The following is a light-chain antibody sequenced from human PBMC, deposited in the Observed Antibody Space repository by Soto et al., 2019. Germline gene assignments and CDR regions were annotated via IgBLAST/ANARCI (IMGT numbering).Light chain of an antibody. CDR1: SSDFGSYNL. CDR2: EVS. J-gene: IGLJ1*01. V-gene: IGLV2-23*02. Sequence: QSALTQPASVSGSPGQSITISCTGTSSDFGSYNLVSWYQQHPGKAPKLMIYEVSKRPSGVSNRFSGSKSGNTASLTISGLQAEDGADYYCCSYAGSSTPYVFGTGTKVTVL. CDR3: CSYAGSSTPYV.